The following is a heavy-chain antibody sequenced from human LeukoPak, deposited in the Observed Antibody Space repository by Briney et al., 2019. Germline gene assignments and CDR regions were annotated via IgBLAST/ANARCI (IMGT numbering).Heavy chain of an antibody. CDR2: ISSNGGSI. J-gene: IGHJ4*02. CDR1: GFAFGNYA. Sequence: GGSLRLSCAASGFAFGNYAMNWVRQAPGKGLEYVSAISSNGGSIYYANSVKGGFTISRDNSKNTLDLQMGSLRAEDMAVYYCARSEATGLPVDYWGQGNLVTVSS. CDR3: ARSEATGLPVDY. D-gene: IGHD4-11*01. V-gene: IGHV3-64*01.